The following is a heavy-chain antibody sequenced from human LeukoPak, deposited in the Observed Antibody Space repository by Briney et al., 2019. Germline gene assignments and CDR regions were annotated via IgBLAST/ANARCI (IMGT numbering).Heavy chain of an antibody. J-gene: IGHJ3*02. Sequence: SVKVSCKASGGTFISYAISWVRQAPGQGLEWMGGIIPIFGTANYAQKFQGRVTITADESTSTAYMELSSLRSEDTAAYYCARDYYDFWSGYYSAFDIWGQGTMVTVSS. CDR2: IIPIFGTA. D-gene: IGHD3-3*01. V-gene: IGHV1-69*01. CDR1: GGTFISYA. CDR3: ARDYYDFWSGYYSAFDI.